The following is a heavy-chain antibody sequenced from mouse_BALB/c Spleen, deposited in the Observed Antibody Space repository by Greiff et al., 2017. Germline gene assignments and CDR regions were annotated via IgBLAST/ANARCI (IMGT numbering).Heavy chain of an antibody. CDR1: GFTFSRYT. CDR3: ARRGYGNSSYWYFDV. Sequence: EVQLVKSGGGLVQPGGSLKLSCAASGFTFSRYTMSWVRQTPEKRLEWVAYISNGGGSTYYPDTVKGRFTISRDNAKNTLYLQMSSLKSEDTAMEYCARRGYGNSSYWYFDVWGAGTTVTVSS. J-gene: IGHJ1*01. CDR2: ISNGGGST. V-gene: IGHV5-12-2*01. D-gene: IGHD1-1*01.